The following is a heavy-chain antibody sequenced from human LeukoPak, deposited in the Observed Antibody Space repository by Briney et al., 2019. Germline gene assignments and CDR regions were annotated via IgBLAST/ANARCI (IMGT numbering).Heavy chain of an antibody. CDR2: ISYDGSNK. CDR3: ASDYGSGSYSIYYMDV. V-gene: IGHV3-30-3*01. D-gene: IGHD3-10*01. CDR1: GFTFSSYA. Sequence: PGGSLRLSCAASGFTFSSYAMHWVRQAPGKGLEWVAVISYDGSNKYYADSVKGRFTISRDNAKNSLYLQMNSLRVEDTAVYHCASDYGSGSYSIYYMDVWGKGTTVTVSS. J-gene: IGHJ6*03.